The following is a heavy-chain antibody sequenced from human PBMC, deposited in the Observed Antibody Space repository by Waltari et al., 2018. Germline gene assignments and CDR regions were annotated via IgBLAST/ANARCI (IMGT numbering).Heavy chain of an antibody. Sequence: EVQLVQSGAEVKKPGESLKISCKGSGYRFTTYWIAWVRQMPGKGLECMGIIYPSDSETKYSPSFQGQVTNSVDRSLSTAYLQWSSLQPSDTAMYYCAKAYTSWSEMDSWGQGTLVTVSS. CDR2: IYPSDSET. CDR1: GYRFTTYW. J-gene: IGHJ4*02. D-gene: IGHD2-2*02. V-gene: IGHV5-51*03. CDR3: AKAYTSWSEMDS.